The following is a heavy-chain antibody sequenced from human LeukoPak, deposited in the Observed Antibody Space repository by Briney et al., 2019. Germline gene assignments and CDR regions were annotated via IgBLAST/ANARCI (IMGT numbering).Heavy chain of an antibody. Sequence: GRSLRLSCAASAFTVSSYAMHWVRQAPGKGLEWAAVISYDGSNKYYADSVKGRFTISRDNSKNTLYLQMNSLRAEDTAVYYCAREEGTVTDHDAFDIWGQGTMVTVSS. CDR1: AFTVSSYA. V-gene: IGHV3-30-3*01. CDR2: ISYDGSNK. J-gene: IGHJ3*02. CDR3: AREEGTVTDHDAFDI. D-gene: IGHD4-17*01.